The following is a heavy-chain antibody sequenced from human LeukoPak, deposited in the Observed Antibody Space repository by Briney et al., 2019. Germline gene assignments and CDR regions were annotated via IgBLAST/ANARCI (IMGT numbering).Heavy chain of an antibody. CDR1: GGSISSGGYY. J-gene: IGHJ4*02. D-gene: IGHD2-2*01. V-gene: IGHV4-30-2*01. CDR2: IYHSGST. CDR3: ARGSSYCSSTSCYDY. Sequence: SETLSLTCTVSGGSISSGGYYWSWIRQPPGKGLEWIRYIYHSGSTYYNPSLKSRVTISVDRSKNQFSLKLSSVTAADTAVYYCARGSSYCSSTSCYDYWGQGTLATVSS.